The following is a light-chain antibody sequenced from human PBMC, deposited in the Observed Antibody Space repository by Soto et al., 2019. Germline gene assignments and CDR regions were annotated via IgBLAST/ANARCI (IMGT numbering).Light chain of an antibody. Sequence: DIVMTQSPDSLAVSLGERATINCKSSQSVLYSSNNNNYLAWNQQKPGQPPKLLIYWASTRQSRVPDRFSASTSATDFTLTISSLQAEHVAFYYYQQYHNLPPTFGPGTTVDI. CDR1: QSVLYSSNNNNY. J-gene: IGKJ3*01. CDR2: WAS. CDR3: QQYHNLPPT. V-gene: IGKV4-1*01.